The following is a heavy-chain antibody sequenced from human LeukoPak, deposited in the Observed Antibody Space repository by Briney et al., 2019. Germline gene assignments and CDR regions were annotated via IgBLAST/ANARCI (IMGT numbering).Heavy chain of an antibody. CDR1: GYTLTSYG. J-gene: IGHJ6*02. V-gene: IGHV1-18*01. D-gene: IGHD3-22*01. CDR3: ARSSGYLLDYYYGMDV. Sequence: ASVKVYCKASGYTLTSYGISWVRQAPGQGLEWMGWISAYNGNTNYAQKLQGRVTMTTDTSTSTAYMELRSLRSDDTAVYYCARSSGYLLDYYYGMDVWGQGTTVTVSS. CDR2: ISAYNGNT.